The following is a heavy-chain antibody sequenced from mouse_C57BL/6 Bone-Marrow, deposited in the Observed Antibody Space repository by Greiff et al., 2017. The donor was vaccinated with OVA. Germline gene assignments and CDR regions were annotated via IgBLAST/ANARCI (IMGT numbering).Heavy chain of an antibody. CDR3: TTYYGSHWFAY. V-gene: IGHV14-4*01. J-gene: IGHJ3*01. Sequence: VQLQQSGAELVRPGASVKLSCTASGFNIKDDYMHWVKQRPEQGLEWIGWIDPENGDPEYASKFQGKATITADKSSNTAYLQLSSLTSEDTAVYYCTTYYGSHWFAYWGQGTLVTVSA. CDR2: IDPENGDP. CDR1: GFNIKDDY. D-gene: IGHD1-1*01.